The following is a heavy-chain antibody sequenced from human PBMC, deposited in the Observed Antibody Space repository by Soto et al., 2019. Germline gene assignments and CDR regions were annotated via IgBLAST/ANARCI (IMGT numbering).Heavy chain of an antibody. J-gene: IGHJ4*01. Sequence: ASVKVSCKASGYTFTGYYMHWARQAPGQGLEWMGWINPNSGGTNYAQKFQGRVTMTRDTSISTAYMELSRLRSDDTAVYYCARDYDYVWGSPGTYFDYWGHGTLVTVSS. V-gene: IGHV1-2*02. D-gene: IGHD3-16*01. CDR2: INPNSGGT. CDR1: GYTFTGYY. CDR3: ARDYDYVWGSPGTYFDY.